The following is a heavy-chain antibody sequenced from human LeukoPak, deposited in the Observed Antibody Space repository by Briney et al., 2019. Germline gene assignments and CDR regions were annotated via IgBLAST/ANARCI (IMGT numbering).Heavy chain of an antibody. D-gene: IGHD2-2*01. CDR3: VSFYETY. Sequence: GGSLRLSCAASAFTFRNYAMSWVRQAPGKGLEWVSTISGNGGRTYDADSVKGRFTISKDNAKNTVYLQMNNLRAEDTAVYYCVSFYETYWGRGTLVTVSS. V-gene: IGHV3-23*01. CDR1: AFTFRNYA. J-gene: IGHJ4*02. CDR2: ISGNGGRT.